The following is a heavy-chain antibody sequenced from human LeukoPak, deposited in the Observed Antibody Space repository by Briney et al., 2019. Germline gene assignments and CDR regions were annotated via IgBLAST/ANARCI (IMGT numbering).Heavy chain of an antibody. Sequence: PSETLSLTCTVSGSSISSSSYYWGWIRQPPGKGLEWIGSIYYSGSTYYNPSLKSRVTISVDTSKNQFSLKLSSVTAADTAVYYCARLSTVTTLHAFDIWGQGTMVTVSS. J-gene: IGHJ3*02. CDR3: ARLSTVTTLHAFDI. D-gene: IGHD4-17*01. CDR1: GSSISSSSYY. V-gene: IGHV4-39*01. CDR2: IYYSGST.